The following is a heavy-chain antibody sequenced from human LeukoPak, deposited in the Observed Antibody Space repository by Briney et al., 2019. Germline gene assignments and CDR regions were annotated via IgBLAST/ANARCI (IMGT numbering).Heavy chain of an antibody. J-gene: IGHJ4*02. D-gene: IGHD3-22*01. Sequence: GGSLRLSCAASGFTFSSYGMHWVRQAPGKGLEWVAVIWYDGSNKYYADSVKGRFTISRDNSKNTLYLQMNSLRAEDTAVYNCAKWAGGYSYFDYWGQGTLVTVSS. V-gene: IGHV3-33*06. CDR2: IWYDGSNK. CDR3: AKWAGGYSYFDY. CDR1: GFTFSSYG.